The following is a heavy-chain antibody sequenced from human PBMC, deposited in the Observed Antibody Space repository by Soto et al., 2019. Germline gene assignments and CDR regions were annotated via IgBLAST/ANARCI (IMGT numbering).Heavy chain of an antibody. CDR3: AKDEIEYYYDRHTSYYYYGMDV. CDR2: ISGSGGST. V-gene: IGHV3-23*01. Sequence: SLRLSCAASGFTFSSYAMSWVRQAPGKGLEWVSAISGSGGSTYYADSVKGRFTISRDNSKNTLYLQMNSLRAEDTAVYYCAKDEIEYYYDRHTSYYYYGMDVWGQGTTVTVSS. D-gene: IGHD3-22*01. CDR1: GFTFSSYA. J-gene: IGHJ6*02.